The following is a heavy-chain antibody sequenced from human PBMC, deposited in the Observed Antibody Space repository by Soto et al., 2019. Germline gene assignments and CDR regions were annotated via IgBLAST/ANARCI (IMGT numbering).Heavy chain of an antibody. D-gene: IGHD4-17*01. J-gene: IGHJ4*02. CDR3: ARTYGGNTFDY. Sequence: SETLSLTCTVSGGSISSYYWSWIRQPPGKGLERIGYIYYSGSTNYNPSLKSRVTISVDTSKNQFSLKLSSVTAADTAVYYCARTYGGNTFDYWGQGTLVTVS. CDR2: IYYSGST. CDR1: GGSISSYY. V-gene: IGHV4-59*01.